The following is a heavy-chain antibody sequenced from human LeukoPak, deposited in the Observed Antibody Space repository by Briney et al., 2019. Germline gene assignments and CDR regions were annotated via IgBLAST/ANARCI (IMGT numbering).Heavy chain of an antibody. Sequence: GESLKISCKGSGYSFTSYWIGCVRQMPGKGLEWMGIIYPGDSDTRYSPSFQGQVTISADKSINTAYLQWSSLKASDTAMYYCARGGSGSYYPNDAFDIWGQGTMVTVSS. J-gene: IGHJ3*02. V-gene: IGHV5-51*01. D-gene: IGHD3-10*01. CDR3: ARGGSGSYYPNDAFDI. CDR1: GYSFTSYW. CDR2: IYPGDSDT.